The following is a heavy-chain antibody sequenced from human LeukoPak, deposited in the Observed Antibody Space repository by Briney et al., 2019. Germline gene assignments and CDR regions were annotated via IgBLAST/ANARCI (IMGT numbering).Heavy chain of an antibody. J-gene: IGHJ4*02. V-gene: IGHV3-74*01. CDR2: INNDGTNT. CDR3: TKEWHGPEN. Sequence: GGALELSCAASGFTFSGYWINWGRPVPGEGLVWVSRINNDGTNTIYADSVEGRFTISRDNAKNTVYLQMSSLRAEDTAVYYCTKEWHGPENWGQGALVTVSS. CDR1: GFTFSGYW. D-gene: IGHD1-14*01.